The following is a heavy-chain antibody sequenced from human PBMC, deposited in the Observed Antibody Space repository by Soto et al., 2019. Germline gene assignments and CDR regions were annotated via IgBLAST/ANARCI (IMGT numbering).Heavy chain of an antibody. D-gene: IGHD1-26*01. CDR2: IYPGDSDT. CDR3: ARHVGATRAPNYYYYYGMDV. J-gene: IGHJ6*02. V-gene: IGHV5-51*01. Sequence: GESLKISCKGSGYSFTSYWIGWVRQMPGKGLEWMGIIYPGDSDTRYSPSFQGQVTISADKSISTAYLQWSSLKASDTAMYYCARHVGATRAPNYYYYYGMDVWGQGTTVTVSS. CDR1: GYSFTSYW.